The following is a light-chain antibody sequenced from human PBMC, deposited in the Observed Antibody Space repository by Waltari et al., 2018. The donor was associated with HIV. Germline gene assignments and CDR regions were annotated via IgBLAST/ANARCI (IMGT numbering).Light chain of an antibody. CDR1: DSDFGLYNF. Sequence: AVTQPASVSGLPGQSTTISCTGADSDFGLYNFVSWYQHHSGKPPKLILYDVDSRASGVSDRFSGSMSGNTASLTISGLRTEDEAHYYCASFTGDNTVMFGGGTEVTVL. CDR3: ASFTGDNTVM. CDR2: DVD. J-gene: IGLJ3*02. V-gene: IGLV2-14*01.